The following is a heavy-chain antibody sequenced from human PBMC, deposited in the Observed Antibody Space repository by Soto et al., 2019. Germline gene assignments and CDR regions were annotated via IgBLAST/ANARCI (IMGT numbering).Heavy chain of an antibody. CDR2: IYPGDSDT. CDR1: GYSFTSYW. CDR3: ARQDRYCSTTSFYLFGY. Sequence: GESLKISCKGSGYSFTSYWIGWVRQMPGKGLEWMGIIYPGDSDTRYSPSFQGQVTISADKSISTAYLQWSSPKASDTAMYYCARQDRYCSTTSFYLFGYWGQGTLFTVSS. J-gene: IGHJ4*02. V-gene: IGHV5-51*01. D-gene: IGHD2-2*01.